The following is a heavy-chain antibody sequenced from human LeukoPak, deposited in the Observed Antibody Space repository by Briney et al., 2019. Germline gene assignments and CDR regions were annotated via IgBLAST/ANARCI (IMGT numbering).Heavy chain of an antibody. Sequence: GGSLRLSCAASGFTVSSNYMSWVRQAPGKGLEWVSVIYSGGSTYYADSVKGRFTISRDNSKNTLYLQMNSLRAEDTAVYYCAGDQWYSSSDFWGQGTLVTVSS. CDR1: GFTVSSNY. CDR2: IYSGGST. CDR3: AGDQWYSSSDF. D-gene: IGHD6-6*01. V-gene: IGHV3-53*01. J-gene: IGHJ4*02.